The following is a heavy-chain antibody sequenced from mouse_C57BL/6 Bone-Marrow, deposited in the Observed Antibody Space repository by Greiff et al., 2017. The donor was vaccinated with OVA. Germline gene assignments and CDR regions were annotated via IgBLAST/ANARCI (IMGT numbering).Heavy chain of an antibody. Sequence: EVQLVESGGGLVQPGGSMKLSCAASGFTFSDAWMDWVRQSPEKGLEWVAEIRNKANNHATYYAESVQGRFTISRDDSKSSVYLQMNSLRAEDTGIYYCTRRIYDGYYWFAYWGQGTLVTVSA. CDR2: IRNKANNHAT. CDR1: GFTFSDAW. CDR3: TRRIYDGYYWFAY. D-gene: IGHD2-3*01. V-gene: IGHV6-6*01. J-gene: IGHJ3*01.